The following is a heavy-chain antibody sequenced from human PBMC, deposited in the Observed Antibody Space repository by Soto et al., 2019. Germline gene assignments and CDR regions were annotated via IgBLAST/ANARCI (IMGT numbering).Heavy chain of an antibody. CDR1: GFTFSSSA. D-gene: IGHD3-10*01. CDR3: AKMAYFGDPPGGDS. CDR2: ISGSGVTT. J-gene: IGHJ4*02. Sequence: EVQLLESGGGLVQPGGSLRLSCAVSGFTFSSSAMSWVRQAPGKGLEWVSIISGSGVTTYYADSVEGRFTISRDNSKNTLHLQMNSLGAEETAVYYCAKMAYFGDPPGGDSWGQGTLVTVSS. V-gene: IGHV3-23*01.